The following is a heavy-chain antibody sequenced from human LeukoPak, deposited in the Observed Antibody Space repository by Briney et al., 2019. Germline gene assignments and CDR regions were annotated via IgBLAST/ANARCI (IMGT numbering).Heavy chain of an antibody. CDR3: ARDYYDSSGYPRIYYGMDV. D-gene: IGHD3-22*01. J-gene: IGHJ6*02. CDR2: IYHSGST. V-gene: IGHV4-59*12. Sequence: SETLSLTCTVSGDSIRSFYWSWIRQPPGKGLEWIGYIYHSGSTYYNPSLKSRVTISVDRSKNQFSLKLSSVTAADTAVYYCARDYYDSSGYPRIYYGMDVWGQGTTVTVSS. CDR1: GDSIRSFY.